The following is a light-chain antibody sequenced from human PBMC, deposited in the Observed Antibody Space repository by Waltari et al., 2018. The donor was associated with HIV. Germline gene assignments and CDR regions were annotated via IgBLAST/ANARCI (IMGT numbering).Light chain of an antibody. CDR1: IGDAGGYDP. CDR2: EGS. Sequence: QSALTQPPSAPGSPGQALTIPCTGTIGDAGGYDPVSWYPQHPGKAPKLLIYEGSHRPSGVPARFAGSKSGNTASLTVSGLQAEDEADYHCMSYTGHNRWVFGGGTKLTVL. CDR3: MSYTGHNRWV. V-gene: IGLV2-8*01. J-gene: IGLJ3*02.